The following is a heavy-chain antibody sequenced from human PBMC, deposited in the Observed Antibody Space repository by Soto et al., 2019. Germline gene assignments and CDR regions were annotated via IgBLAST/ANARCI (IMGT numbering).Heavy chain of an antibody. CDR2: ISYDGNTE. CDR3: ARERPRERVTDGGGTFAMDV. J-gene: IGHJ6*02. CDR1: GITFSSYA. Sequence: QVQLVESGGGVVQPGRSLRLSCAAPGITFSSYAMHWVRLPPGRGLEWVAIISYDGNTEYYADSVKGRFTISRDNSKSTLYVQMNSLRPEDTAVYYCARERPRERVTDGGGTFAMDVWGQGTTVTVSS. D-gene: IGHD2-21*02. V-gene: IGHV3-30-3*01.